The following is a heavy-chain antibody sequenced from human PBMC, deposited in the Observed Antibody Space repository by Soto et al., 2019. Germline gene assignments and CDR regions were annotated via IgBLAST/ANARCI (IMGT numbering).Heavy chain of an antibody. Sequence: EVQLVESGGGLMKPGRSLRLSCAASGFTFSNAWMNWFRQAPGKGLEWVGRIKSKADGETTDYAAPVKGRFSISREDSESTLYLEMISLRSEDTAVYYCTTLPRLDSSGYHYPTRDYWGHGTLVTVSS. J-gene: IGHJ4*01. CDR1: GFTFSNAW. D-gene: IGHD3-22*01. CDR2: IKSKADGETT. V-gene: IGHV3-15*07. CDR3: TTLPRLDSSGYHYPTRDY.